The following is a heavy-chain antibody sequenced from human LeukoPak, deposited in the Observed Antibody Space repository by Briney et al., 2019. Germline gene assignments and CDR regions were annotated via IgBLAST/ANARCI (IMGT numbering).Heavy chain of an antibody. CDR2: ISSSGSTI. J-gene: IGHJ6*02. Sequence: AGGSLRLSCAASGFTFSDYYMSWIRQAPGKGLEWVSYISSSGSTIYYADSVKGRFTISRDNAKNSLYLQMNSLRAEDTAVYYCARDSLYDFWSGYYYYGMDVWGQGTTVTVSS. CDR1: GFTFSDYY. D-gene: IGHD3-3*01. CDR3: ARDSLYDFWSGYYYYGMDV. V-gene: IGHV3-11*01.